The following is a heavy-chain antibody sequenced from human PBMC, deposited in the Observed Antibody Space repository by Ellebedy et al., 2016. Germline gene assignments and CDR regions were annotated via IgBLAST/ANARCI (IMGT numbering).Heavy chain of an antibody. CDR3: ARHPPKPAAMGWFDP. V-gene: IGHV4-59*08. Sequence: SETLSLTCVVSGGSISSYYWSWIRQPPGKGLEWIGYIYYSGSTNYNPSLKSRVTISVDTSKNQFSLKLSSVTAADTAVYYCARHPPKPAAMGWFDPWGQGTLVTVSS. CDR2: IYYSGST. CDR1: GGSISSYY. J-gene: IGHJ5*02. D-gene: IGHD2-2*01.